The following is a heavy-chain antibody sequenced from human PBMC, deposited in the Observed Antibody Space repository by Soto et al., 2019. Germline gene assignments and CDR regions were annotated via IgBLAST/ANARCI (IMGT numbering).Heavy chain of an antibody. J-gene: IGHJ6*02. CDR1: GFTFSSYS. Sequence: PGGSLRLSCAASGFTFSSYSMNWVRQAPGKGLEWVSAISGSSGSTYYADSVKGRFTISRDNSKNTLYLQMNSLRAEDTAVYYCAKIAWLFGDYGMDVWGQGTTVTVSS. D-gene: IGHD3-9*01. V-gene: IGHV3-23*01. CDR2: ISGSSGST. CDR3: AKIAWLFGDYGMDV.